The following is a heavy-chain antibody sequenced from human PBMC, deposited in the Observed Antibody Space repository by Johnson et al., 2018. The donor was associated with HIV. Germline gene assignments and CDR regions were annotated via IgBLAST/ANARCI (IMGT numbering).Heavy chain of an antibody. J-gene: IGHJ3*02. CDR3: ARSVVVTAQSGIYAFDI. Sequence: QEQLVESGGGLVQPGGSLRLSCAASGFTFSSYAMHWVRQAPGKGLEWVAVISYDGSSTSYADSVKGRFTISRDNAKNTLYLQMDSLRAEDTAVYYCARSVVVTAQSGIYAFDIWGQGTMVTVSS. CDR2: ISYDGSST. D-gene: IGHD2-21*02. CDR1: GFTFSSYA. V-gene: IGHV3-30*04.